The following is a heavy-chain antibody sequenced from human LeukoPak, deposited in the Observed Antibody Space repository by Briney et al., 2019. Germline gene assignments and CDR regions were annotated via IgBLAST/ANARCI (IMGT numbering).Heavy chain of an antibody. Sequence: GGSLRLSCAASGFTFDDYAMHWVRQAPGKGLEWVSLISGDGSTTYYADSVKGRFTISRDNAKNSLYLQMSSLRAEDTALYYCAREEGGYFDYWGQGTLVTVSS. D-gene: IGHD3-16*01. J-gene: IGHJ4*02. CDR3: AREEGGYFDY. V-gene: IGHV3-43*02. CDR1: GFTFDDYA. CDR2: ISGDGSTT.